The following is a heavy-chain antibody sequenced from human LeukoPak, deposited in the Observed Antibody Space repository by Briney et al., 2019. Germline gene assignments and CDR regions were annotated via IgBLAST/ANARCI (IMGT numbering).Heavy chain of an antibody. J-gene: IGHJ5*02. CDR1: GYTFTGYY. CDR2: VYPNSGDT. CDR3: TRENNWFDA. Sequence: ASVRFSCKASGYTFTGYYLHWVRQAPGHGLEWMGWVYPNSGDTNYAQKFQGRVIMTGDTSISTAYMELSRLTSDDTAVYYCTRENNWFDAWGQGTLVTVSS. V-gene: IGHV1-2*02.